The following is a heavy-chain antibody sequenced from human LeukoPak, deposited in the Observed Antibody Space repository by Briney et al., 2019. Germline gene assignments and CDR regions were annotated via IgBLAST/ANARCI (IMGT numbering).Heavy chain of an antibody. CDR1: GFTFSSYE. Sequence: GGSLRLSCAASGFTFSSYEMNWVRQAPGKGLEWVSYISSSGSTIYYADSVKGRFTISRDNSKNTLYLQMNSLRAEDTAVYYCVVVVTAIAYYWGQGTLVTVSS. V-gene: IGHV3-48*03. D-gene: IGHD2-21*02. J-gene: IGHJ4*02. CDR2: ISSSGSTI. CDR3: VVVVTAIAYY.